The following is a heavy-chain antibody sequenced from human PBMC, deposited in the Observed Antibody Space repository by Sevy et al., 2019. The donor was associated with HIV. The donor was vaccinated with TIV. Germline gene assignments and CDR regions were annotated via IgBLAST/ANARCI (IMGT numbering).Heavy chain of an antibody. D-gene: IGHD3-22*01. J-gene: IGHJ4*02. V-gene: IGHV4-31*03. CDR2: IYPSGNT. Sequence: SETLSLTCTVSGGSFSSGDSYWSWIRQHPGKGLEWIGYIYPSGNTYYKSTLKSRASISGDTSKYQFYLELSSVTAADTAVYNCARVGYDSSGYYPSTFDYWAQGSLVTVSS. CDR1: GGSFSSGDSY. CDR3: ARVGYDSSGYYPSTFDY.